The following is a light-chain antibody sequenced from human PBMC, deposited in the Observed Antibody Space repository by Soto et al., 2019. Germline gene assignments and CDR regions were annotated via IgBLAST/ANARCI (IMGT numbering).Light chain of an antibody. V-gene: IGLV7-43*01. CDR1: TGPVTFGFY. Sequence: QAVVTQEPSLTVSPGGTVTLTCASSTGPVTFGFYPNWFQQKPGQPPRALIYSTINKHSWTPARFSGSLLGGKAALTLSSVQPEDEADYYCLLSYGCPQPHWVFGGGTKLTVL. CDR2: STI. CDR3: LLSYGCPQPHWV. J-gene: IGLJ3*02.